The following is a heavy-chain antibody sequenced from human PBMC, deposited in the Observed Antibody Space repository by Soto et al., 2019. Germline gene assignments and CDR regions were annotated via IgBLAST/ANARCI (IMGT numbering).Heavy chain of an antibody. Sequence: QVNLVQSGAEVKKPGASVKVSCKGSGYGFTTYGITWVRQAPGQGLEWMAWISAHNGNTDYAQNLQGRVTVTRDTSTSTAYMELSSLRSDDTAVDYCARGRYGDYWGQGALVTVSS. CDR1: GYGFTTYG. D-gene: IGHD1-1*01. J-gene: IGHJ4*02. V-gene: IGHV1-18*01. CDR3: ARGRYGDY. CDR2: ISAHNGNT.